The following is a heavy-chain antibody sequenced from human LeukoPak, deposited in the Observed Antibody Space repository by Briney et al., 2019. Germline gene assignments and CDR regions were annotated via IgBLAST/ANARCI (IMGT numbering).Heavy chain of an antibody. V-gene: IGHV4-39*07. CDR1: GGSISSNKYY. Sequence: SETLSLTCTVSGGSISSNKYYWGWIRQPPGKGLEWIGSIYYSGSTYYNPSLKSRVTMSVDTSKNQFSLKLSSVTAADTAVYYCAREGVWSGYYHYWGQGTLVTVSS. CDR2: IYYSGST. D-gene: IGHD3-3*01. J-gene: IGHJ4*02. CDR3: AREGVWSGYYHY.